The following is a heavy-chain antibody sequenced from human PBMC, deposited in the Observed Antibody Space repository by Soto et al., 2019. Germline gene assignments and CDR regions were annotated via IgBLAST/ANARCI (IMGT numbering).Heavy chain of an antibody. J-gene: IGHJ6*02. Sequence: QMQLVQSGPEVKKPGTSVKVSCKASGLTFTSSAVQWVRQARGQRLEWLGWIVVGSGNTNYAQKFQERVTITRDMYTSTAYMELSSLRSEDTAVYYCAADTKAGSSSSYYSYGMEVWGQGTTVTVSS. V-gene: IGHV1-58*01. D-gene: IGHD6-6*01. CDR2: IVVGSGNT. CDR1: GLTFTSSA. CDR3: AADTKAGSSSSYYSYGMEV.